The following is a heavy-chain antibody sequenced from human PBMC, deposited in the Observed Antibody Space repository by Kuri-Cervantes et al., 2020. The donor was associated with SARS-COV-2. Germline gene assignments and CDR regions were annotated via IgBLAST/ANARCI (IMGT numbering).Heavy chain of an antibody. CDR3: ARDGVGIGGLDI. V-gene: IGHV3-23*01. CDR1: GFTFSSYA. CDR2: ISGSGGST. J-gene: IGHJ3*02. Sequence: GESLKISCAASGFTFSSYAMSWVRRAPGKGLEWVSAISGSGGSTYYADSVKGRFTISRDNAKNTLSLQMNSLGAEDTAVFYCARDGVGIGGLDIWGQGTVVTVSS. D-gene: IGHD4-23*01.